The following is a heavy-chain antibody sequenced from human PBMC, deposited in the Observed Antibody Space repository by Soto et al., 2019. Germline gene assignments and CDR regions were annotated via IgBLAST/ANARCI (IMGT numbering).Heavy chain of an antibody. D-gene: IGHD2-2*01. J-gene: IGHJ4*02. CDR1: GGSTSDYY. CDR2: IYDTGST. Sequence: SETLSLTCTVSGGSTSDYYWGWIRQPPGKGLEWIGYIYDTGSTNYNPSLKSRVTISVDKSKNQFSLKLSSVTAADTAVYYCARTARGPASNPFDYWGQGTLVTVSS. CDR3: ARTARGPASNPFDY. V-gene: IGHV4-59*01.